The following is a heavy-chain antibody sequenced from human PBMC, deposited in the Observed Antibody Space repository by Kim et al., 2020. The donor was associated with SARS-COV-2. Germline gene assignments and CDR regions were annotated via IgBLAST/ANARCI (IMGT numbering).Heavy chain of an antibody. D-gene: IGHD3-10*01. Sequence: GGSLRLSCAASGFTVSSNYMSWVRQAPGKGLEWVSVIYSGGSTYYADSVKGRFTISRDNSKNTLYLQMNSLGAEDTAVYYCARDKFTMVRGGMDVWGQGTTVTVSS. CDR2: IYSGGST. V-gene: IGHV3-53*01. J-gene: IGHJ6*02. CDR3: ARDKFTMVRGGMDV. CDR1: GFTVSSNY.